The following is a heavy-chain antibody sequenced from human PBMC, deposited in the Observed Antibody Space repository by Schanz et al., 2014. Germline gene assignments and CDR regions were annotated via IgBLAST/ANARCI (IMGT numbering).Heavy chain of an antibody. CDR1: GYTFTSDS. V-gene: IGHV1-18*04. J-gene: IGHJ4*02. CDR2: ISAYNGHT. CDR3: ARGRTFDY. Sequence: QVQLVQSGAEVKKPGASVKVSCKASGYTFTSDSMHWVRQAPGQGLEWMGWISAYNGHTDYAQKLQGRVTLTTDTSTSTAYIELHILTSEDTAVYYCARGRTFDYWGQGTLVTVSS.